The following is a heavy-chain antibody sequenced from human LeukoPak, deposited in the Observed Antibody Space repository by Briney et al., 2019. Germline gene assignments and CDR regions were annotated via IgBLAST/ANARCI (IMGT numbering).Heavy chain of an antibody. CDR3: ATQQWLYDY. CDR2: IYYSGST. V-gene: IGHV4-39*01. D-gene: IGHD5-12*01. CDR1: GGSISSSSYY. J-gene: IGHJ4*02. Sequence: SETLSLTCTVSGGSISSSSYYWGWIRQPPGKGLEWIGSIYYSGSTYYNPSLKSRVTISVDTSKNQFSLKLSSVTAADTAVYYCATQQWLYDYWGQGTLVTVSS.